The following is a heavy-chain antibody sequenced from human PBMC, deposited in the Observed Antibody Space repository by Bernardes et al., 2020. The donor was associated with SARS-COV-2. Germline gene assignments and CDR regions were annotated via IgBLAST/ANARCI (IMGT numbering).Heavy chain of an antibody. CDR2: IYTSGST. CDR3: ARDFDYSISSFLDY. Sequence: SETLSLTCTVSGGSISSYYWSWIRQPAGKGLEWIGRIYTSGSTNYHPSLKSRVTMSVDTSKNQFSLKLSSVTAADTAVYYCARDFDYSISSFLDYWGQGTLVTVSS. V-gene: IGHV4-4*07. J-gene: IGHJ4*02. CDR1: GGSISSYY. D-gene: IGHD6-6*01.